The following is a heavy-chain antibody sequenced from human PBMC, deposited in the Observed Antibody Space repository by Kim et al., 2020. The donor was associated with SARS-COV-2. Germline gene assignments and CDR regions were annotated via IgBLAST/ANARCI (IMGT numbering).Heavy chain of an antibody. CDR2: NT. V-gene: IGHV1-3*01. D-gene: IGHD3-22*01. CDR3: AREGHEGGYLT. J-gene: IGHJ3*01. Sequence: NTRYSQKCQGRLTITRDTSASTAYMELNSRRSEDTAVYYCAREGHEGGYLTWGQGTMVTVSS.